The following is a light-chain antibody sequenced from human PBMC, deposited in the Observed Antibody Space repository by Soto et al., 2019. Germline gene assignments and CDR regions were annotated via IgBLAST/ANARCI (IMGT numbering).Light chain of an antibody. V-gene: IGLV2-14*01. J-gene: IGLJ3*02. CDR1: SSDVGGYNS. Sequence: QSALTQPASVSGSPGQSITISCTGTSSDVGGYNSVSWYHQYPGKAPKLMIYEVSNRPSGVSNRFSGSKSGNTASLTISGLQAQDEADYYCSSYTSSSTWVFGGGTKLTVL. CDR3: SSYTSSSTWV. CDR2: EVS.